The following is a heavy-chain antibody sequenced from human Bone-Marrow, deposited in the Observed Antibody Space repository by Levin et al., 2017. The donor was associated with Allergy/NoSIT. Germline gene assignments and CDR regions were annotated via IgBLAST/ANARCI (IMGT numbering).Heavy chain of an antibody. CDR3: ARRYGDYEGYYFDY. Sequence: PGGSLRLSCAASGFTISSNYMSWVRQAPGKGLEWVSVIYSGGSTYYADSVKGRFTISRDNSKNTLYLQMNSLRAEDTAVYYCARRYGDYEGYYFDYWGQGTLVTVSS. D-gene: IGHD4-17*01. J-gene: IGHJ4*02. CDR2: IYSGGST. V-gene: IGHV3-53*01. CDR1: GFTISSNY.